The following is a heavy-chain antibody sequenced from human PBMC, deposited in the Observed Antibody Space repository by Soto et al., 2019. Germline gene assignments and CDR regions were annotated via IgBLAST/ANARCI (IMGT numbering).Heavy chain of an antibody. Sequence: PSETLSLTCAVYGGSFSGYYWSWIRQPPGKGLEWIGVINHSGSTNYNPSLKSRVTISVDTSKNQFSLKLSSVTAADTAVYYCARVVLYSSSWYSRWFDPWGQGTLVTVSS. V-gene: IGHV4-34*01. CDR2: INHSGST. D-gene: IGHD6-13*01. CDR1: GGSFSGYY. CDR3: ARVVLYSSSWYSRWFDP. J-gene: IGHJ5*02.